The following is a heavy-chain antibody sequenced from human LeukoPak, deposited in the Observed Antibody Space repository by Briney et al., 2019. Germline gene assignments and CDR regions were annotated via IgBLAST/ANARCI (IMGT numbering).Heavy chain of an antibody. Sequence: PSETLSLTCTVSGGSISSYYWSWIRQPPGKGLEWIGHIYTSGSTNYNPSLKSRVTISVDTSKNQFSLKLSSVTAADTAVYYCARRQAHRYCSGGSCYGWFDPWGQGTLVTVSS. CDR2: IYTSGST. J-gene: IGHJ5*02. V-gene: IGHV4-4*09. CDR3: ARRQAHRYCSGGSCYGWFDP. CDR1: GGSISSYY. D-gene: IGHD2-15*01.